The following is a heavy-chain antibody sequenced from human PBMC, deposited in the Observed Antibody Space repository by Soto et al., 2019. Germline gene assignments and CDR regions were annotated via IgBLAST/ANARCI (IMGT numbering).Heavy chain of an antibody. J-gene: IGHJ1*01. CDR1: GGXFXXXA. CDR3: ARASFGDCTY. D-gene: IGHD2-21*02. V-gene: IGHV1-69*01. Sequence: XSCXASGGXFXXXAXSWVRQAPGQGLEWMGGIIPIFGTANYAQKFQGRVTITADESTSTAYMELSSLRSEDTAVYYCARASFGDCTYWGQGTLVTVSS. CDR2: IIPIFGTA.